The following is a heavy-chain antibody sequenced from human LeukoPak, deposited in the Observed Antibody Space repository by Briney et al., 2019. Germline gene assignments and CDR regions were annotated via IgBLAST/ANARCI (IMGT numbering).Heavy chain of an antibody. CDR2: ITAPGDAT. V-gene: IGHV3-23*01. J-gene: IGHJ4*02. CDR1: GFTFSSNA. Sequence: GGSLRLSCATSGFTFSSNAMTWVRQAPGKGLECVSAITAPGDATYYADSVKGRFSISRDNSKNTLYLQLNSLRAEDTAVYYCAKAFGTNGYIQLPIDFWGQGTLVTVSS. D-gene: IGHD2-8*01. CDR3: AKAFGTNGYIQLPIDF.